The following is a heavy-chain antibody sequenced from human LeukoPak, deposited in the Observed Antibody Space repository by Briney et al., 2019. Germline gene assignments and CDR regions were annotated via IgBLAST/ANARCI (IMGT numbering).Heavy chain of an antibody. Sequence: PGGSLRLSCAASGFTFSSYWMGWVRQAPGKGLEWVANIKQDGSEKYYVDSVKGRFTISRDNAKNSLYLQMNSLRAEDTAVYYCATTYYDFWSGYFGQYYFDYWGQGTLVTVSS. CDR2: IKQDGSEK. CDR1: GFTFSSYW. J-gene: IGHJ4*02. D-gene: IGHD3-3*01. V-gene: IGHV3-7*01. CDR3: ATTYYDFWSGYFGQYYFDY.